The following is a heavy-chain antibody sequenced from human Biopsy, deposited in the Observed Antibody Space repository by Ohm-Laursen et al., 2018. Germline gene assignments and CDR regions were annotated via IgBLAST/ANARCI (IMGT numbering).Heavy chain of an antibody. J-gene: IGHJ3*02. V-gene: IGHV4-4*07. Sequence: ETLSLTCTVSGGSLRSYYWSWIRQPAGKGLEWIGRIYSSGSTNYNPSLKSRVTLSMDTSKRQFSLKLSFVTAADTAVYYCARWTPEYDSSRYYLDAFDIWGQGTKVTVSS. CDR1: GGSLRSYY. D-gene: IGHD3-22*01. CDR3: ARWTPEYDSSRYYLDAFDI. CDR2: IYSSGST.